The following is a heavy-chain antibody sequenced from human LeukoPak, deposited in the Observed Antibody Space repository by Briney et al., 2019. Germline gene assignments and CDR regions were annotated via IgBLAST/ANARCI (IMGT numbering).Heavy chain of an antibody. V-gene: IGHV1-69*06. CDR3: AIFTGAMLDAFDI. D-gene: IGHD3-10*02. CDR1: GYTFTSYA. Sequence: SVKVSCKASGYTFTSYAISWVRQAPGQGLEWMGGIIPIFGTANYAQKFQGRVTITADKSTSTAYMELSSLRSEDTAVYYCAIFTGAMLDAFDIWGQGTMVTVSS. J-gene: IGHJ3*02. CDR2: IIPIFGTA.